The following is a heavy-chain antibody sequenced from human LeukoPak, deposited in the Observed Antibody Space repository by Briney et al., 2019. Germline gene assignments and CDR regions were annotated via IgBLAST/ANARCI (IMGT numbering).Heavy chain of an antibody. CDR1: GGSISSYY. Sequence: PSETLSLTCTVSGGSISSYYWSWIRQPPGKGLEWIGYIYYSGSTNYNPSLKSRVTISVDTSKNQFSLKLSSVTTADTAGYYCARWVTAIGNWFDSWGQGTLVTVSS. D-gene: IGHD2-21*02. J-gene: IGHJ5*01. CDR3: ARWVTAIGNWFDS. V-gene: IGHV4-59*08. CDR2: IYYSGST.